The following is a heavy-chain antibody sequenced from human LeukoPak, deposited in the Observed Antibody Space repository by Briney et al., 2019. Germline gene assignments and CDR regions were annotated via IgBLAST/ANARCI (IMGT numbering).Heavy chain of an antibody. CDR2: IVVGSGNS. V-gene: IGHV1-58*01. Sequence: SVKVSCKASGFTFTSSAVQWVRQARGQRLEWIGWIVVGSGNSNYAQKFQERVTITRDMSTSTAYMELSSLRSEDTAVYYCAAGGAADAFDIWGQGTMVTVSS. CDR1: GFTFTSSA. D-gene: IGHD1-26*01. CDR3: AAGGAADAFDI. J-gene: IGHJ3*02.